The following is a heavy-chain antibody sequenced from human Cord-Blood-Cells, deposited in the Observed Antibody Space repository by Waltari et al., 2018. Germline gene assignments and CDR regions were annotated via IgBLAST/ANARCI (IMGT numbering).Heavy chain of an antibody. J-gene: IGHJ3*02. CDR3: ARGRYDFWSGDDAFEI. CDR2: INTKGGGT. D-gene: IGHD3-3*01. V-gene: IGHV1-2*06. Sequence: QVQLVQSGAEVKKPGASVKVSCKASGYTFTGYYMHWVRQGPGQGLEWMGRINTKGGGTNDAQRLQGRVTMTRETSISTAYRGLGRLRADETAVYYCARGRYDFWSGDDAFEIWGQGTMVTVSS. CDR1: GYTFTGYY.